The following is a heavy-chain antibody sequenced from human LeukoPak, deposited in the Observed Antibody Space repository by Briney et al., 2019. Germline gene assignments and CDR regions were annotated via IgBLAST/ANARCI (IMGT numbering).Heavy chain of an antibody. V-gene: IGHV3-33*01. CDR1: GFTFSSYG. D-gene: IGHD6-13*01. J-gene: IGHJ4*02. Sequence: PGGSLRLSCAASGFTFSSYGMHWVRQAPGRGLEWVAVIWYDGSNKYYADSVKGRFTISRDNSKNTLYLQMNSLRAEDTAVYYCAREVSDSSSWTRPFDYWGQGTLVTVSS. CDR2: IWYDGSNK. CDR3: AREVSDSSSWTRPFDY.